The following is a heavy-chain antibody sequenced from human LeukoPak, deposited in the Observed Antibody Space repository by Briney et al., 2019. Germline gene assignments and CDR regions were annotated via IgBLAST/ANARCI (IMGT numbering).Heavy chain of an antibody. J-gene: IGHJ5*02. D-gene: IGHD3-10*02. CDR3: ARYLVRGPDLGWFDP. V-gene: IGHV1-2*02. CDR1: GYTFTSYD. CDR2: INPNSGGT. Sequence: ASVKVSCKASGYTFTSYDINWVRQATGQGPEWMGWINPNSGGTNYAQKFQGRVTMTRDTSISTAYMELSRLRSDDTAVYYCARYLVRGPDLGWFDPWGQGTLVTVSS.